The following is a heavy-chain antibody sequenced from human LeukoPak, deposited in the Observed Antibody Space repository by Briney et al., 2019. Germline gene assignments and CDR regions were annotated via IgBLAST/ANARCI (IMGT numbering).Heavy chain of an antibody. CDR3: ARGGNLRGETDY. CDR1: GGSISSYY. Sequence: SETLSLTCTVSGGSISSYYWSWIRQPAGKGLEWIGRIYTSGSTNYNPSLKSRVTMSVDTSKNHFSLKLSSVTAADTAVYYCARGGNLRGETDYWGQGTLVTVSS. J-gene: IGHJ4*02. V-gene: IGHV4-4*07. CDR2: IYTSGST. D-gene: IGHD3-16*01.